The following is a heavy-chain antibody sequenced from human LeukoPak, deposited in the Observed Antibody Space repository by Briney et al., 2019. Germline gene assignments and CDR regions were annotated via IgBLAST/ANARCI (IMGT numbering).Heavy chain of an antibody. CDR2: IKQDGSEN. J-gene: IGHJ4*02. Sequence: QPGGSLGLSCAASGFTFSRSWMSWVRQAPGKGLEWVANIKQDGSENYYVDSVKGRFTISRDNAQNSLYLQMNSLRAEDTAVYYCARDLTNYFDYWGQGTLVTVSS. D-gene: IGHD1-14*01. CDR3: ARDLTNYFDY. CDR1: GFTFSRSW. V-gene: IGHV3-7*01.